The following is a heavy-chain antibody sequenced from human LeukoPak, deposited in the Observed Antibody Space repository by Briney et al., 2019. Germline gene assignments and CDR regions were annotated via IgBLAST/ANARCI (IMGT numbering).Heavy chain of an antibody. Sequence: SETLSLTCTLSGGSISSRSSYWGWIRQPAGKGLEWIGRIYNIGSTNYNPPLKSRVTMSVDTSENQFSLKMSSVTAADTAVYYCARTYSGSYDYWGQGTLVTVSS. CDR2: IYNIGST. CDR1: GGSISSRSSY. CDR3: ARTYSGSYDY. D-gene: IGHD1-26*01. V-gene: IGHV4-61*02. J-gene: IGHJ4*02.